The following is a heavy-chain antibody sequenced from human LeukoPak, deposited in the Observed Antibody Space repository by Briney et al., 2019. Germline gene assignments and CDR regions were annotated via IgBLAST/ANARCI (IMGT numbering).Heavy chain of an antibody. CDR3: ARDLCSTGTRCYWFDP. V-gene: IGHV1-18*01. D-gene: IGHD1-1*01. J-gene: IGHJ5*02. CDR2: ISAYNGNT. CDR1: GYTFTSYG. Sequence: ASVKVSCKASGYTFTSYGISWVRQAPGQGLEWMGWISAYNGNTNYAQKLQGRVTMTTDTSTSTAYMELRSLRSDDTAVYYCARDLCSTGTRCYWFDPWGQGTLVTVSS.